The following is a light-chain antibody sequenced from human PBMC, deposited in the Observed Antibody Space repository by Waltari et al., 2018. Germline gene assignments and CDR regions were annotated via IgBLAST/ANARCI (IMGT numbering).Light chain of an antibody. J-gene: IGLJ3*02. CDR1: SSDVGIYNY. Sequence: QSALTQPASVSGSPGQSITTSCTATSSDVGIYNYVSWYQQHPGKAPKLMIYDVSERPSGVSNRFSGSKSGNTASLTISGLQAEDEADYYCNSYAGSSSWVFGGGTKLTVL. V-gene: IGLV2-14*01. CDR2: DVS. CDR3: NSYAGSSSWV.